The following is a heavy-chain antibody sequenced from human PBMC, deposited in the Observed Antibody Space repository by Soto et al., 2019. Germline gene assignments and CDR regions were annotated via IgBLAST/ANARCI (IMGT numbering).Heavy chain of an antibody. Sequence: ESGGGLVQPGRSLRLSCAASGFTFDDYAMHWVRQAPGKGLEWVSGISWNSGSIGYADSVKGRFTISRDNAKNSLYLQMNSLRAEDTALYYCAKTYYYDSSGYYYYYFDYWGQGTLVTVSS. CDR2: ISWNSGSI. CDR3: AKTYYYDSSGYYYYYFDY. CDR1: GFTFDDYA. J-gene: IGHJ4*02. D-gene: IGHD3-22*01. V-gene: IGHV3-9*01.